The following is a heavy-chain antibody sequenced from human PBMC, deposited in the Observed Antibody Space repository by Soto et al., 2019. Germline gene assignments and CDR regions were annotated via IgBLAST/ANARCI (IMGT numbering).Heavy chain of an antibody. V-gene: IGHV1-18*01. CDR3: ARDTYFEGDTAMDPPYYYYGMDV. D-gene: IGHD5-18*01. CDR1: GYTFTSYG. CDR2: ISAYNGNT. Sequence: ASVKVSCKASGYTFTSYGISWVRQAPGQGLEWMGWISAYNGNTNYAQKLQGRVTMTTDTSKNQFSLKLSSVTAADTAVYYCARDTYFEGDTAMDPPYYYYGMDVWGQGTTVTVSS. J-gene: IGHJ6*02.